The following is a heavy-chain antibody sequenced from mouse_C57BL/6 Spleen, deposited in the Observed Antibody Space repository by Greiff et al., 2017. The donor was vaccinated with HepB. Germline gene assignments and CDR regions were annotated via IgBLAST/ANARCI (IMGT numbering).Heavy chain of an antibody. Sequence: QVQLQQPGAELVMPGASVKLSCKASGYTFTSYWTHWVKQRPGQGLEWIGEIDPSDSYTNYNQKFKGKSTLTVDKSSSTAYMQLSSRTSEDSAVYYCAREGGAYWGQGTLVTVSA. CDR2: IDPSDSYT. J-gene: IGHJ3*01. CDR3: AREGGAY. CDR1: GYTFTSYW. V-gene: IGHV1-69*01.